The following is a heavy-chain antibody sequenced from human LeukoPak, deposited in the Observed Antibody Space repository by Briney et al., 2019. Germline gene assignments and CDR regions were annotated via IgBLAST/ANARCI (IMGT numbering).Heavy chain of an antibody. CDR2: IRQDGSEK. D-gene: IGHD1-26*01. CDR1: GFTFSRYW. CDR3: AKATYSGSYSGFDY. Sequence: GGSLRLSCAASGFTFSRYWMSWVRQAPGKGLEWVANIRQDGSEKHYLDSVKGRITISRDNAKNSLYLQMNSLRAEDTALYYCAKATYSGSYSGFDYWGQGTLVTVSS. J-gene: IGHJ4*02. V-gene: IGHV3-7*03.